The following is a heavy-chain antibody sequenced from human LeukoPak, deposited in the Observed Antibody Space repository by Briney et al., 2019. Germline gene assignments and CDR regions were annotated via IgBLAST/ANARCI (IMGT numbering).Heavy chain of an antibody. D-gene: IGHD3-10*01. J-gene: IGHJ4*02. CDR3: ARPYYHWITMPPYFDY. CDR1: GFTFSSYW. Sequence: GGSLRLSCAASGFTFSSYWMSWVRQAPGKGLEWVANIKQDGSEKYYVDSVKGRFTISRDNAKNSLYLQMNSLRAEDTAVYYCARPYYHWITMPPYFDYWGQGTLVTVPS. V-gene: IGHV3-7*01. CDR2: IKQDGSEK.